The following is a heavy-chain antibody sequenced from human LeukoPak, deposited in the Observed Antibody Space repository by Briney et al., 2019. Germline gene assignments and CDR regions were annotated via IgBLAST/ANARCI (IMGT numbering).Heavy chain of an antibody. CDR3: AREIVGATFAGGQAAFDI. CDR1: GYTFTGYY. V-gene: IGHV1-2*02. Sequence: ASVKVSCKASGYTFTGYYMHWVRQAPGQGLEWMGWINPNSGGTNYAQKFRGRVTMTRDTSISTAYMELSRLRSDDTAVYYCAREIVGATFAGGQAAFDIWGQGTMVTVSS. J-gene: IGHJ3*02. D-gene: IGHD1-26*01. CDR2: INPNSGGT.